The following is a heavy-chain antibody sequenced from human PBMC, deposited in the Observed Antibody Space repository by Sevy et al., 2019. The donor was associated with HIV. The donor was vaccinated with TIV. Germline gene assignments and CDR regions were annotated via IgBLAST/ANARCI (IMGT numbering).Heavy chain of an antibody. CDR3: ARPPNYDILTGRYYYGMDV. V-gene: IGHV1-69*13. CDR1: GGTFSSYA. D-gene: IGHD3-9*01. CDR2: IIPIFGTA. J-gene: IGHJ6*02. Sequence: ASVKVSCKASGGTFSSYAISWVRQAPGQGLEWMGGIIPIFGTANYAQKFQGRVTITADESTSTAYMELSSLRSEYTAVYYWARPPNYDILTGRYYYGMDVWGQGTTVTVSS.